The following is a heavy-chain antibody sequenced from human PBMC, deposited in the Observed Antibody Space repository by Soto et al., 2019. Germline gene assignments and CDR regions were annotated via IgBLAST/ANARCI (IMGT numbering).Heavy chain of an antibody. Sequence: SDTLSLTCAVYGGSFRGYYWSWFRQPPGKGLEWIGEINHSGSTNYNPSLKSRVTISVDTSKNQFSLKLSSVTAADTAVYYCATCGSSGYYGSGSYSWFDPWGQGTLVTVS. CDR3: ATCGSSGYYGSGSYSWFDP. V-gene: IGHV4-34*01. J-gene: IGHJ5*02. CDR1: GGSFRGYY. D-gene: IGHD3-10*01. CDR2: INHSGST.